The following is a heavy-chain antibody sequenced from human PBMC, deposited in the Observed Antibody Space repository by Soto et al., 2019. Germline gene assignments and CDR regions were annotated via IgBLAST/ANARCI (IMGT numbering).Heavy chain of an antibody. V-gene: IGHV1-69*04. J-gene: IGHJ4*03. CDR2: IIPILGIA. D-gene: IGHD3-9*01. Sequence: VKVSCKASGGTFSSYTISWVRQAPGQGLEWMGRIIPILGIANYAQKFQGRVTITADKSTSTAYMELSSLRSEDTAVYYCARERYDILPGTYYFDYWGQGTMVTISS. CDR1: GGTFSSYT. CDR3: ARERYDILPGTYYFDY.